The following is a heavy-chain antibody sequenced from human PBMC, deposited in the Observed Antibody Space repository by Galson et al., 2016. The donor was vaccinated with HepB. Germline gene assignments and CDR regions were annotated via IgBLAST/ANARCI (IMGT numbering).Heavy chain of an antibody. Sequence: SPRLSCAASGFTFSYYYMSWIRQGPGQGLEWVSYISGDGRTINYADSVLGRFTISRGNAKNSLYLHMNSLTGEDTAVYYCARMFPLYSSGWYVRGDGWFDSWGQGTLVTVSS. D-gene: IGHD6-19*01. J-gene: IGHJ5*01. CDR3: ARMFPLYSSGWYVRGDGWFDS. CDR1: GFTFSYYY. V-gene: IGHV3-11*01. CDR2: ISGDGRTI.